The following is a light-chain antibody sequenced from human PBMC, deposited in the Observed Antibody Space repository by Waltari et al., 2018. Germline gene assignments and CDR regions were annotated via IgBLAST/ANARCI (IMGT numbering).Light chain of an antibody. CDR3: QTGGHGTWV. J-gene: IGLJ3*02. CDR1: SGHSSNV. CDR2: VNSDGSH. Sequence: QLVLTQSPSASASLGASVKLTCTLSSGHSSNVVAWHQQRPEKGPRYLMKVNSDGSHSQGDESPGGFSGSSSGAERYLTISNLQSEDEANYYCQTGGHGTWVFGGGTKLTVL. V-gene: IGLV4-69*01.